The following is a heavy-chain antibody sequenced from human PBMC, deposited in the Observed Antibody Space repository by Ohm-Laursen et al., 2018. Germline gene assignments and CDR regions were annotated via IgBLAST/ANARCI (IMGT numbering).Heavy chain of an antibody. D-gene: IGHD3-16*01. V-gene: IGHV3-11*01. CDR2: ISSSGSTI. CDR3: ARDGGSYQDDVFDI. CDR1: GFTFSDYY. Sequence: SLRLSCAASGFTFSDYYMSWIRQAPGKGLEWASYISSSGSTIYYADSVKGRFTISRDNAKNSLYLQMNSLRAEDTAVYYCARDGGSYQDDVFDIWGQGTMVTVFS. J-gene: IGHJ3*02.